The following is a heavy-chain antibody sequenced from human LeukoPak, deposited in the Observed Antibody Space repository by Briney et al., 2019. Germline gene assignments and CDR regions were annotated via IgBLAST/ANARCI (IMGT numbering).Heavy chain of an antibody. D-gene: IGHD4-23*01. CDR3: ASRKVGTPDYFDY. Sequence: PGGSLRLSCAASGFTFSSYEMHWVRQAPGKGLEWVSYISSSGSTIYYADSVKGRFTISRDNAKNSLYLQMNSLRVEDTAVYYCASRKVGTPDYFDYWGQGTLVTVSS. CDR1: GFTFSSYE. V-gene: IGHV3-48*03. J-gene: IGHJ4*02. CDR2: ISSSGSTI.